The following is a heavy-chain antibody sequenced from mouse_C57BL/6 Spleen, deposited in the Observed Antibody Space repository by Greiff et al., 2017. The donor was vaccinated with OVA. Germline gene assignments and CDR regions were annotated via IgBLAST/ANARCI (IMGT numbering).Heavy chain of an antibody. Sequence: LEESGAELAKPGASVKLSCKASGYTFTSYWMHWVKQRPGQGLEWIGYINPSSGYTKYNQKFKDKATLTADKSSSTAYMQLSSLTYEDSAVYYCASGYGSSPAWFAYWGQGTLVTVSA. J-gene: IGHJ3*01. V-gene: IGHV1-7*01. CDR1: GYTFTSYW. CDR2: INPSSGYT. D-gene: IGHD1-1*01. CDR3: ASGYGSSPAWFAY.